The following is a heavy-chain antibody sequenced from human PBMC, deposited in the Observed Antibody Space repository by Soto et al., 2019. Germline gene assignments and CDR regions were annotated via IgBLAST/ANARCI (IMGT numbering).Heavy chain of an antibody. V-gene: IGHV1-2*04. CDR3: ARGRSSGYTDYYGMDV. Sequence: ASVKVSCKASGYTFTGYYMHWVRQAPEQGLEWMGWINPNSGGTNYAQKFQGWVTMTRDTSISTAYMELSRLRSDDTAVYYCARGRSSGYTDYYGMDVWGQGTTVTVSS. CDR2: INPNSGGT. CDR1: GYTFTGYY. D-gene: IGHD3-22*01. J-gene: IGHJ6*02.